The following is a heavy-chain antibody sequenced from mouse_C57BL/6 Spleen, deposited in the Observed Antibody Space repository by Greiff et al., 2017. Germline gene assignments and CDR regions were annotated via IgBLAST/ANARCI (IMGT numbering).Heavy chain of an antibody. Sequence: EVQVVESGGGLVKPGGSLKLSCAASGFTFSSYAMSWVRQTPEKRLEWVATISDGGSYTYYPDNVKGRFTISRDNAKNNLYLQMSHLKSEDTAMHYCASQPRGFAYWGQGTLVTVSA. CDR1: GFTFSSYA. D-gene: IGHD6-1*01. V-gene: IGHV5-4*01. CDR2: ISDGGSYT. CDR3: ASQPRGFAY. J-gene: IGHJ3*01.